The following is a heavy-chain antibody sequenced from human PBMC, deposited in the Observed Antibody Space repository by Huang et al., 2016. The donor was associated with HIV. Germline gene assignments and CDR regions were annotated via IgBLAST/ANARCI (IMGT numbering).Heavy chain of an antibody. V-gene: IGHV4-34*01. CDR3: AREIMISFGGPFDP. CDR2: INLRGTT. J-gene: IGHJ5*02. CDR1: GGSFRSYS. Sequence: QVQLHQLGAGLLKPSETLSLTCAVYGGSFRSYSWNWIRQSPGKGLEGIGPINLRGTTTYNPSLKSRVTMSVDTSKNQFSLKLNAVTAADTAVYYCAREIMISFGGPFDPWGQGTLVTVSS. D-gene: IGHD3-16*01.